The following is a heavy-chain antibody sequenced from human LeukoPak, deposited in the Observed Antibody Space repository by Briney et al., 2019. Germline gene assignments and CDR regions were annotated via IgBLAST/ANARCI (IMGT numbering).Heavy chain of an antibody. D-gene: IGHD1-1*01. Sequence: ASVKVSRKASGYTFTGYYMHWVRQAPGQGLEWMGWINPNSGGTNYAQKFQGWVTMTRDTSISTAYMELSRLRSDDTAVYYCARDKRVGTRGNWFDPWGQGTLVTVSS. CDR3: ARDKRVGTRGNWFDP. J-gene: IGHJ5*02. V-gene: IGHV1-2*04. CDR1: GYTFTGYY. CDR2: INPNSGGT.